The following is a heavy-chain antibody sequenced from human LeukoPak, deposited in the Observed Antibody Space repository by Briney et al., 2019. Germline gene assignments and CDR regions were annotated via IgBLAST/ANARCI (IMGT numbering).Heavy chain of an antibody. D-gene: IGHD3-9*01. CDR2: ISSSSGYI. CDR1: GFTFSSYS. Sequence: GGSLRLSCAASGFTFSSYSMNWVRQAPGKGLEWVSSISSSSGYIYYADSVKGRFTISRDNAKNSLYLQMNSLRAEDTAVYYCARTYQPRYFDWLVSANLFDYWGQGTLVTVSS. V-gene: IGHV3-21*01. CDR3: ARTYQPRYFDWLVSANLFDY. J-gene: IGHJ4*02.